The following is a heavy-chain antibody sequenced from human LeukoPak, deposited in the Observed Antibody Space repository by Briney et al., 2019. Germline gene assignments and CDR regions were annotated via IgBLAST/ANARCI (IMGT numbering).Heavy chain of an antibody. CDR3: ARGLRYYGSGSLRFDP. D-gene: IGHD3-10*01. CDR2: INHSGST. J-gene: IGHJ5*02. Sequence: EASETLSLTCAVYGGSFSGYYWSWVRQPPGKGLERIGEINHSGSTNYNPSLKSRVTISVDTSKNQFSLKLSSVTAADTAVYYCARGLRYYGSGSLRFDPWGQGTLVTVSS. V-gene: IGHV4-34*01. CDR1: GGSFSGYY.